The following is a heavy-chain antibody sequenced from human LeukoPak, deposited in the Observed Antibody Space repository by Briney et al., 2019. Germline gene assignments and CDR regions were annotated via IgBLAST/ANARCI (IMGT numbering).Heavy chain of an antibody. V-gene: IGHV3-7*01. Sequence: GGSLRLSCAASGFTFNNSWMSWVRQAPGKGLEWMANIKQDGSEKFYVDSVKGRFTISRDNAKNSVFLQMSSLRAEDMAVYYCARAIGWRDAFDIWGQGTVVIVSS. CDR3: ARAIGWRDAFDI. CDR1: GFTFNNSW. D-gene: IGHD6-19*01. CDR2: IKQDGSEK. J-gene: IGHJ3*02.